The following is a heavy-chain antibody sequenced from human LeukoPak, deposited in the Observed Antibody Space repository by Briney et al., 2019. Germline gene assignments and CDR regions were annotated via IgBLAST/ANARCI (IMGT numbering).Heavy chain of an antibody. CDR2: ISGSGGDT. Sequence: PGGSLRLSCAASGFTFRNYAMTWVRQAPGKGLEWVSAISGSGGDTYYADSVKGRLTISRDNSKNTLYLQMNSLRAEDTAVYYCAKPRGNDYDTSGYPWGQGTLVTVSS. J-gene: IGHJ5*02. D-gene: IGHD3-22*01. V-gene: IGHV3-23*01. CDR1: GFTFRNYA. CDR3: AKPRGNDYDTSGYP.